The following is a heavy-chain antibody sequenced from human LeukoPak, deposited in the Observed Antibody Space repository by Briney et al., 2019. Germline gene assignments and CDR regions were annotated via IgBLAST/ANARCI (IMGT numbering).Heavy chain of an antibody. CDR2: ISSSGSTI. Sequence: GGSLRLSCAASGFTVSSNYMSWVRQAPGKGLEWVSYISSSGSTIYYADSVKGRFTISRDNAKNSLYLQMNSLRAEDAAVYYCAREVSSGWYNYWGQGTLVTVSS. CDR1: GFTVSSNY. D-gene: IGHD6-19*01. CDR3: AREVSSGWYNY. J-gene: IGHJ4*02. V-gene: IGHV3-11*04.